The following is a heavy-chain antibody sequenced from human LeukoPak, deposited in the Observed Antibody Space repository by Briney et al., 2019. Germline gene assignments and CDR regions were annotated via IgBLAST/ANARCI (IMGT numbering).Heavy chain of an antibody. CDR2: ITGDGSST. J-gene: IGHJ2*01. CDR3: ARDTGWYFDL. V-gene: IGHV3-74*01. Sequence: GGTLSLSSAASGFTFSGYWMHWVRQVPGNGLVWVSRITGDGSSTTYADSVKGRFTISRDNAKNTVFLQMISLRAEDTAVYYCARDTGWYFDLWGRGTLVTVSS. D-gene: IGHD4-17*01. CDR1: GFTFSGYW.